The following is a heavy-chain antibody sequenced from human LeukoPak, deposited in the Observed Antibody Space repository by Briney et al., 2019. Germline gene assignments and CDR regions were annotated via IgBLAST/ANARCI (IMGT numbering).Heavy chain of an antibody. CDR2: INHSGST. J-gene: IGHJ5*02. Sequence: SETLPLTCAVYGGSFSGYYWSWIRQPPGKGLEWIGEINHSGSTNYNPSLKSRVTISVDTSKNQFSLKLSSVTAADTAVYYCARQRITMVRGVISNNWFDPWGQGTLVTVSS. CDR1: GGSFSGYY. V-gene: IGHV4-34*01. CDR3: ARQRITMVRGVISNNWFDP. D-gene: IGHD3-10*01.